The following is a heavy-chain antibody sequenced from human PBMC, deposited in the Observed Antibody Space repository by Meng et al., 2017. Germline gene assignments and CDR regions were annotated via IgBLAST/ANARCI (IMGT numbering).Heavy chain of an antibody. Sequence: QGQVVQSGAEGKKPGASVKVSCKASGGTFSSYAISWVRQAPGQGLEWMGGIIPIFGTANYAQKFQGRVTITTDESTSTAYMELSSLRSEDTAVYYCARVVGATRYYFDYWGQGTLVTVSS. D-gene: IGHD1-26*01. CDR1: GGTFSSYA. CDR3: ARVVGATRYYFDY. J-gene: IGHJ4*02. CDR2: IIPIFGTA. V-gene: IGHV1-69*01.